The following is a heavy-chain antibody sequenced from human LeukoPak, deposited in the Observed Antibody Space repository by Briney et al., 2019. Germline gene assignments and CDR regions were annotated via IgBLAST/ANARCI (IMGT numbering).Heavy chain of an antibody. Sequence: SVKVSCKASGGTFSSYAISWVRQAPGQGLEWMGGIIPIFGTANYAQKFQGRVTITADESTSTAYKELSSLRSEDTAVYYCARSDYDFWSGHFDPSGQGTLVTVSS. D-gene: IGHD3-3*01. CDR2: IIPIFGTA. CDR3: ARSDYDFWSGHFDP. CDR1: GGTFSSYA. J-gene: IGHJ5*02. V-gene: IGHV1-69*13.